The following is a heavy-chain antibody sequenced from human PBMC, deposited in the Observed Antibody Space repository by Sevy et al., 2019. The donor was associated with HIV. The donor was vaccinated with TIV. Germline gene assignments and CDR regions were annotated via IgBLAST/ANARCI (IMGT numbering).Heavy chain of an antibody. Sequence: GGSLRLSCAASGFTLSRYAMHWVRQAPGKGLEWVALISYEGRNKFYADSVKGRFTISKDNSENRLYLQMNSLRPEDEAVYYCARDLGRSDEGLVVFYYYGMDVWGQGTTVTVSS. CDR1: GFTLSRYA. J-gene: IGHJ6*02. V-gene: IGHV3-30*04. D-gene: IGHD3-9*01. CDR2: ISYEGRNK. CDR3: ARDLGRSDEGLVVFYYYGMDV.